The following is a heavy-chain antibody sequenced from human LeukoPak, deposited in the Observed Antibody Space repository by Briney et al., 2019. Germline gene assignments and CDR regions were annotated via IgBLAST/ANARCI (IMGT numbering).Heavy chain of an antibody. CDR3: ARSSYYYAADAFDI. J-gene: IGHJ3*02. V-gene: IGHV4-59*01. Sequence: PSETLSLTCTVSGGSISSYYWSWIRQPPGKGLERIGYIYYSGSTNYNPSLKSRVTISIDTSKNQFSLKLNSVTAADTAVYYCARSSYYYAADAFDIWGQGTMVTVSS. CDR1: GGSISSYY. D-gene: IGHD3-10*01. CDR2: IYYSGST.